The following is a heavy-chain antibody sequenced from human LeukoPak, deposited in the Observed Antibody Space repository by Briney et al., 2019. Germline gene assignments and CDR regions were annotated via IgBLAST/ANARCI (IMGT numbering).Heavy chain of an antibody. J-gene: IGHJ6*03. Sequence: GSLRLSCAASGFTFSSYGMHWVRQAPGKGLEWVASIRYDEIYKYYTDSVKGRFTISRDNSKNTLYLQMNSLRAEDTAVYYCAKFGYCSSTSCYRYYYYYMDVWGKGTTVTVSS. CDR2: IRYDEIYK. D-gene: IGHD2-2*03. CDR1: GFTFSSYG. V-gene: IGHV3-30*02. CDR3: AKFGYCSSTSCYRYYYYYMDV.